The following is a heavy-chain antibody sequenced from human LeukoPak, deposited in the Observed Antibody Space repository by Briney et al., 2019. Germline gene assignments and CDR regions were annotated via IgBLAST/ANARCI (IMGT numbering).Heavy chain of an antibody. D-gene: IGHD3-9*01. CDR2: INRDGSST. CDR3: ARDRETYYDILTGYYTLGDAFDI. CDR1: GFTFSTYW. J-gene: IGHJ3*02. Sequence: GGSLRLSCAASGFTFSTYWMHWVRQAPGKGLVWVSRINRDGSSTSYADSVKGRFTISGDNAKNTLYLQMNSLRAEDTAVYYCARDRETYYDILTGYYTLGDAFDIWGQGTMVTVSS. V-gene: IGHV3-74*01.